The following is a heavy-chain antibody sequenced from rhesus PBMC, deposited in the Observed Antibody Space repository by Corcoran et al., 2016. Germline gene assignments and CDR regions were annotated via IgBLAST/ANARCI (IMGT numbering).Heavy chain of an antibody. V-gene: IGHV4-65*02. CDR1: GGSISSSNW. Sequence: QVQLQESGPGLVKPSETLSLTCAVSGGSISSSNWWSWIRQHPGKGLEWIGKFGGRSGSTYSNPSLKSRVTISKDTSKNQFSLKLISVTAADTAVYYCARQILLWNWYFDLWGPGTPITISS. J-gene: IGHJ2*01. CDR3: ARQILLWNWYFDL. CDR2: FGGRSGST. D-gene: IGHD2-27*01.